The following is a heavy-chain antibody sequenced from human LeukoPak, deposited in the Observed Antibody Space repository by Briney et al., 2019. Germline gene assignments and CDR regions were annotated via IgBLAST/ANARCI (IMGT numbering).Heavy chain of an antibody. CDR2: ISYDGSNK. D-gene: IGHD3-10*01. CDR3: AKDGGSGSYGAFDI. Sequence: GRSLRLSCAASGFTFSSYGMHWVRQAPGRGLEWVAVISYDGSNKYYADSVKGRFTISRDNSKNTLYLQMNSLRAEDTAVYYCAKDGGSGSYGAFDIWGQGTMVTVSS. V-gene: IGHV3-30*18. J-gene: IGHJ3*02. CDR1: GFTFSSYG.